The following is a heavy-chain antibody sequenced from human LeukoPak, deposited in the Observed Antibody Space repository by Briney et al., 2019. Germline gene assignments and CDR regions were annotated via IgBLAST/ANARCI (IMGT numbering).Heavy chain of an antibody. V-gene: IGHV4-31*03. CDR3: ARVGTPSYSSSWYVGFDP. CDR2: IYYSGST. Sequence: SQTLSLTCTVSGGSISSGGYYWSWIRQHPGKGLEWIGYIYYSGSTYYNPSLKSRVTIPVDTSKNQFSLKLSSVTAADTAVYYCARVGTPSYSSSWYVGFDPWGQGTLVTVSS. D-gene: IGHD6-13*01. CDR1: GGSISSGGYY. J-gene: IGHJ5*02.